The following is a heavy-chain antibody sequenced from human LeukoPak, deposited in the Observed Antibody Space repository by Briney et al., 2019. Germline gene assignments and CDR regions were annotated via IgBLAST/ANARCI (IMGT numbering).Heavy chain of an antibody. CDR3: AKDDDYGGTTATSNDY. D-gene: IGHD4-23*01. CDR2: ISGSGRST. CDR1: GFTFSSYA. V-gene: IGHV3-23*01. Sequence: GGSLTLSCAASGFTFSSYAMSWVRQAPGEGLEWVSTISGSGRSTYYADSVKGRFTISRDNSKNTLYLQMNSLRAEDTALFFCAKDDDYGGTTATSNDYWAREPWSPSPQ. J-gene: IGHJ4*02.